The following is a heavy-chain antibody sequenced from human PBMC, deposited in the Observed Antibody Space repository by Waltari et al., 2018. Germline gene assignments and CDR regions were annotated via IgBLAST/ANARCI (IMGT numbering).Heavy chain of an antibody. CDR1: GYSFRSGSF. CDR3: ARIVGARAYFDY. V-gene: IGHV4-38-2*01. Sequence: QVQLQESGPGLVKTSETPSLTCPVSGYSFRSGSFWAWIRQPPGKGLEWIASIYHSGSTYYNPALKSRVTISVDTSKNQFSLKLSSVTAADTAVYYCARIVGARAYFDYWGQGTLVTVSS. CDR2: IYHSGST. J-gene: IGHJ4*02. D-gene: IGHD1-26*01.